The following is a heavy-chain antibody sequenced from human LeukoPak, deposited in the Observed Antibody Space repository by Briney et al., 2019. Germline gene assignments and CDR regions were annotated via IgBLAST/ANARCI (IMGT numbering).Heavy chain of an antibody. Sequence: TGGSLRLSCAASGFTFSNAWMSWVRQAPGKGLEWVGRIKSKTDGGTTDYAAPVKGRFTISRDDSKNTLYLQMNSLRAEDTAVYYCARDQLVYSSSWYEGPDYWGQGTLVTVSS. V-gene: IGHV3-15*01. D-gene: IGHD6-13*01. CDR3: ARDQLVYSSSWYEGPDY. J-gene: IGHJ4*02. CDR2: IKSKTDGGTT. CDR1: GFTFSNAW.